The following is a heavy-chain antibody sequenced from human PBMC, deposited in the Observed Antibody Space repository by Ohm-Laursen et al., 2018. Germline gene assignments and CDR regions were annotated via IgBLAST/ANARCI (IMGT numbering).Heavy chain of an antibody. V-gene: IGHV3-20*01. CDR1: GFTFDDYA. CDR2: ITWNGGST. CDR3: ARDRYGSNLDY. Sequence: SLRLSCTASGFTFDDYAMSWVRQAPGKGLEWVSGITWNGGSTGYADSVKGRLTISRDNAKNSLYLQMNSLRAEDTALYHCARDRYGSNLDYWGQGTLVTVSS. J-gene: IGHJ4*02. D-gene: IGHD4-17*01.